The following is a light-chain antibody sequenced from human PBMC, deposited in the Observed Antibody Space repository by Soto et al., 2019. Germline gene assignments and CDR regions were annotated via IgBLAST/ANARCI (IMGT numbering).Light chain of an antibody. J-gene: IGKJ1*01. Sequence: ETVMTQSPATLSVSPGERATHTCRASQSVSSNLAWYQQKPGQAPRLLVYGASTRATGIPARFSGSGSGTEFTLTISSLQSEDFAVYYCQQYSNWPPWTFGQVTKVEIK. CDR1: QSVSSN. V-gene: IGKV3-15*01. CDR2: GAS. CDR3: QQYSNWPPWT.